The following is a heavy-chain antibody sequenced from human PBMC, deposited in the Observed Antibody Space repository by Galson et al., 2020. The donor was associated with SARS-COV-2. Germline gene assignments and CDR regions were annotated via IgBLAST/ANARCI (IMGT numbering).Heavy chain of an antibody. J-gene: IGHJ4*02. D-gene: IGHD3-16*01. Sequence: GESLKISCTVSGLPFSRHWMSWVRQAPGQGLEWVANINQDGSEKFYVDSVEGRFAISRDNTKNSVYLQVNSLRVDDTAVYYCAARPADDYFLGVFDWWGQGTLVTVSP. CDR3: AARPADDYFLGVFDW. V-gene: IGHV3-7*01. CDR2: INQDGSEK. CDR1: GLPFSRHW.